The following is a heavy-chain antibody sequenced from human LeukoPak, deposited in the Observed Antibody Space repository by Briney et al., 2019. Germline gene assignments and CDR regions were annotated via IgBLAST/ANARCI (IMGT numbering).Heavy chain of an antibody. J-gene: IGHJ4*02. D-gene: IGHD2-2*01. Sequence: PSQTLSLTCTVSGGSINNDRYYWSWLRQLPGKGLEWIGYIYYNGDTFYNKSLKSRVTISLATSKNQFSLILRSVTAADTAVYYCAKEGGQLLNIPFDSWDPGTLVTVSS. CDR2: IYYNGDT. V-gene: IGHV4-31*03. CDR3: AKEGGQLLNIPFDS. CDR1: GGSINNDRYY.